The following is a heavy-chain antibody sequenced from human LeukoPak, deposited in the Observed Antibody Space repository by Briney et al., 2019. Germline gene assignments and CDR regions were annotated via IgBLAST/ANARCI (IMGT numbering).Heavy chain of an antibody. J-gene: IGHJ6*03. CDR2: ISYDGSNK. V-gene: IGHV3-30-3*01. Sequence: GGSLRLSCAASGFSFSSSAIHWVRQAPGKGLEWVAVISYDGSNKYYADSVKGRFTISRDNSKNTLYLQMNSLRAEDTAVYYCARPRSSSSLDYQYYYMDVWGKGTTVTVSS. D-gene: IGHD6-6*01. CDR3: ARPRSSSSLDYQYYYMDV. CDR1: GFSFSSSA.